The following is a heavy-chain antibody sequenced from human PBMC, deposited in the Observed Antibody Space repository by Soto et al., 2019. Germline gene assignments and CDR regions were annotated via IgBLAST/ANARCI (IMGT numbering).Heavy chain of an antibody. CDR2: TYYRTKWYS. CDR3: ASLIGNSSSDY. CDR1: GDSVSSYSVV. D-gene: IGHD6-6*01. V-gene: IGHV6-1*01. Sequence: QVQLQQSGPGLVKPSQTLSLTCAISGDSVSSYSVVWNWIRQSPSGGLEWLGRTYYRTKWYSEYAIFVQSRITVNAVTSVYQAFLQLDSVPPYATAVQYCASLIGNSSSDYWGQGTLVTVSS. J-gene: IGHJ4*02.